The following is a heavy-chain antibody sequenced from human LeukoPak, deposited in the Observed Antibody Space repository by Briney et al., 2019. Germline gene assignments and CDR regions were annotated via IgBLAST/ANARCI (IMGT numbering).Heavy chain of an antibody. Sequence: PGRSLRLSCAASGFTFSSYAMHWVRQAPGKGLEWVAVISYDGSNKYYADSVKGRFTISRDNSKNTLYLQMNSLRAEGTAVYYCAGTCSGGSCYYQHFDYWGQGTLVTVSS. CDR1: GFTFSSYA. J-gene: IGHJ4*02. D-gene: IGHD2-15*01. CDR2: ISYDGSNK. CDR3: AGTCSGGSCYYQHFDY. V-gene: IGHV3-30-3*01.